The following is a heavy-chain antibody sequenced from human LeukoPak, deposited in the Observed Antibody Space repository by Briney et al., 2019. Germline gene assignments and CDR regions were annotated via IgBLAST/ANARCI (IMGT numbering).Heavy chain of an antibody. CDR1: GYTFTSYA. CDR2: INPSGGST. Sequence: ASVKVSCKASGYTFTSYAINWVRQAPGQGLEWMGIINPSGGSTSYAQKFQGRVTMTRDMSTSTVYMELSSLRSEDTAVYYCARAGYSYGPNDYWGQGTLVTVSS. V-gene: IGHV1-46*01. J-gene: IGHJ4*02. D-gene: IGHD5-18*01. CDR3: ARAGYSYGPNDY.